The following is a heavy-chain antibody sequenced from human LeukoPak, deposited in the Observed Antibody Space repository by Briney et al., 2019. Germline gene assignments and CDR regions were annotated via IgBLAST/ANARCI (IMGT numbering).Heavy chain of an antibody. CDR3: ARGLNSSGYYYVSFFFDY. V-gene: IGHV4-59*01. J-gene: IGHJ4*02. CDR1: GGSISSYY. CDR2: IYYSGST. Sequence: SETLSLTCTVSGGSISSYYWSWIRQPPGKGLEWIGYIYYSGSTNYNPSLKSRVTISVDTSKNQFSLKLSSVTAADTAVYYCARGLNSSGYYYVSFFFDYWGQGTLATVSS. D-gene: IGHD3-22*01.